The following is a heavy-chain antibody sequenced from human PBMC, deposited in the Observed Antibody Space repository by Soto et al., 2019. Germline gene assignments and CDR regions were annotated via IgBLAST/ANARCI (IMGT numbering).Heavy chain of an antibody. CDR3: AHREDSSGTLGAFDI. Sequence: SGPTLVNPTQTLTLTCTFSGFSLSTSGVGVGWIRQPPGKALEWLALIYLNDDKSYSPSLKIRLTITKDTSKNQVVLTMTDMEPVDTATYYCAHREDSSGTLGAFDIWGQGTMVTVSS. D-gene: IGHD3-22*01. J-gene: IGHJ3*02. CDR2: IYLNDDK. CDR1: GFSLSTSGVG. V-gene: IGHV2-5*01.